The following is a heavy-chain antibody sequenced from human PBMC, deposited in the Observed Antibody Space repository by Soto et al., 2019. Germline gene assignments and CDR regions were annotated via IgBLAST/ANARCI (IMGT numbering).Heavy chain of an antibody. CDR1: GFTFSSYA. CDR3: ARGGEGIAARPGGFGS. D-gene: IGHD6-6*01. J-gene: IGHJ4*02. CDR2: ISSNGGST. Sequence: EVQLVESGGGLVQPGGSLRLSCAASGFTFSSYAMHWVRQAPGKGLEYVSAISSNGGSTYYANSVKGRFTISRDNSKNTLYLQMGSLRAEEMGVYYRARGGEGIAARPGGFGSWGPGNLVTGSS. V-gene: IGHV3-64*01.